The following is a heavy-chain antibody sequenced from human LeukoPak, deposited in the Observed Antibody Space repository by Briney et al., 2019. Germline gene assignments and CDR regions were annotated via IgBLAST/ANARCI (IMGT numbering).Heavy chain of an antibody. D-gene: IGHD6-19*01. CDR1: GGSISSYY. CDR2: IYYSGST. Sequence: SETLSLTCTVSGGSISSYYWSWIRQPPGKGLEWIGYIYYSGSTNYNPSLKSRVTISVDTSKKQFSLKLSSVTAADTAVYYCARCIAVAGMFGWFDPWGQGTLVTVSS. CDR3: ARCIAVAGMFGWFDP. V-gene: IGHV4-59*01. J-gene: IGHJ5*02.